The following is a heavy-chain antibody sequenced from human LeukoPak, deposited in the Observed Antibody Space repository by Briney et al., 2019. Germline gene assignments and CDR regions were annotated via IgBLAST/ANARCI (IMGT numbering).Heavy chain of an antibody. CDR2: IKQDGSEK. D-gene: IGHD1-26*01. CDR1: GFTFSNYW. V-gene: IGHV3-7*01. Sequence: GGSLRLSCAASGFTFSNYWMSWVRQAPGKGLEWVANIKQDGSEKYYVDSVKGRFTISRDNAKNSLYLQMNSLRAEDTAVYYCARDTGTSGSPPDYWGQGTLVTASS. CDR3: ARDTGTSGSPPDY. J-gene: IGHJ4*02.